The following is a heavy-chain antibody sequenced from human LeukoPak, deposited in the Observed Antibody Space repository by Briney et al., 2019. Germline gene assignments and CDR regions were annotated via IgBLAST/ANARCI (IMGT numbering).Heavy chain of an antibody. V-gene: IGHV1-18*01. Sequence: ASVKVSCKASGYTFTSYGITWVRQAPGQGLEWMGWISAYNGNTNYAQKLQGRVTMTTDTSTSTAYMELRSLRSDDTAVYYCARDRGQLVPNHFDYWGQGTLVTVSS. CDR1: GYTFTSYG. CDR3: ARDRGQLVPNHFDY. CDR2: ISAYNGNT. J-gene: IGHJ4*02. D-gene: IGHD6-13*01.